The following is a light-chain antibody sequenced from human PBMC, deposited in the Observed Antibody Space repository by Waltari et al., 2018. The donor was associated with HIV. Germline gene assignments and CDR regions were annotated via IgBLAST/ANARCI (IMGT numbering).Light chain of an antibody. CDR3: QQYYNWPPLT. CDR1: QSVRTS. Sequence: EIVLTQSPATLPVSPGERATLSCRPTQSVRTSLALYQQRPGQPPRLLVYGASTRATDIPARLSGSGSGTDFTLTISSLQSEDFAVYYCQQYYNWPPLTFGGGTKVEI. CDR2: GAS. J-gene: IGKJ4*01. V-gene: IGKV3-15*01.